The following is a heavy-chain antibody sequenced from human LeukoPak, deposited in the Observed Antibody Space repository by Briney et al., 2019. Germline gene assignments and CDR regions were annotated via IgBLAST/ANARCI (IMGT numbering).Heavy chain of an antibody. Sequence: SETLSLTCTVSGGSISSYYWSWIRQPPGKGLEWIGEINHSGSTNYNPSLKSRVTISVDTSKNQFSLKLSSVTAADTAVYYCARRGYCSSTSCYVDFDYWGQGTLVTVSS. D-gene: IGHD2-2*01. CDR3: ARRGYCSSTSCYVDFDY. V-gene: IGHV4-34*01. J-gene: IGHJ4*02. CDR1: GGSISSYY. CDR2: INHSGST.